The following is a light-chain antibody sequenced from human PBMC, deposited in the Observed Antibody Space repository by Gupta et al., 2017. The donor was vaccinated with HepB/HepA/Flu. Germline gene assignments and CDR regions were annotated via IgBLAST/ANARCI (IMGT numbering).Light chain of an antibody. Sequence: DIQMTQSPSSLSASVGDRVTITCRASQSISNYLNWYQQKPGKAPNLLIFAASRLQSGVPTRFSGSGSGTDFILTISSLQPEDFATYYCQQSFTTPLTFGPGTKVEIK. J-gene: IGKJ3*01. CDR1: QSISNY. CDR3: QQSFTTPLT. V-gene: IGKV1-39*01. CDR2: AAS.